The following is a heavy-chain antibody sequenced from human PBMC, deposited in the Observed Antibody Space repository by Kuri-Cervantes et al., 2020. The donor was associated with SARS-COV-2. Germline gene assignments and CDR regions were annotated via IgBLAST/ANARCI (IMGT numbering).Heavy chain of an antibody. D-gene: IGHD6-19*01. CDR1: GFTFSSYG. CDR3: ARGAGISGWFD. J-gene: IGHJ4*02. CDR2: IWYDGSNK. Sequence: GESLKISCAASGFTFSSYGMHWVRQAPGKGLEWVAVIWYDGSNKYYADSVKGRFTISRDNSKNTLYLQMNSLRAEDTAVYYCARGAGISGWFDWGQGTLVTVSS. V-gene: IGHV3-33*01.